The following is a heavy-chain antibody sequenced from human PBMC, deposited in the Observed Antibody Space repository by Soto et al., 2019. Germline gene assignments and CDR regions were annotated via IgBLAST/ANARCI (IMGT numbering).Heavy chain of an antibody. CDR2: ISWNSGSI. J-gene: IGHJ6*02. D-gene: IGHD3-3*01. CDR3: VKDTKSYEFWSGPSSYGMDV. CDR1: GFTFDDFA. Sequence: PGGSLRLSCAASGFTFDDFAMHWVRQAPGKGLEWVSLISWNSGSIYYADSVKGRFTISRDNAKKSLYLQMNSLRAEDTALYYCVKDTKSYEFWSGPSSYGMDVWGQGTTVTVYS. V-gene: IGHV3-9*01.